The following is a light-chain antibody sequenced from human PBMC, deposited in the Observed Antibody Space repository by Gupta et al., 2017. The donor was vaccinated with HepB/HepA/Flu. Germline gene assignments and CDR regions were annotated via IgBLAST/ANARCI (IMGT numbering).Light chain of an antibody. V-gene: IGLV2-14*03. CDR3: CSYTSRRSYV. J-gene: IGLJ1*01. CDR2: DVY. CDR1: GSDIGAYIY. Sequence: QSALTQPASVSGSPGQSITISCTGTGSDIGAYIYVTWYQQHPDKVPKLMIYDVYNRPSGVSNRFSGSKSGNTASLTISGLRAEDEADYYCCSYTSRRSYVFGTGTKVTVL.